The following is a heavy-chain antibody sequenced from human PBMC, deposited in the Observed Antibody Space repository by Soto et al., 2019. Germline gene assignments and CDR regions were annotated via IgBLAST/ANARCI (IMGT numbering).Heavy chain of an antibody. CDR2: INPSGGST. Sequence: ASVKVSCKASGYTFTSYYMHWVRQAPGQGLEWMGIINPSGGSTSYAQKFQGRVTMTRDTSTSTVYMELSSLRSEDTAVEYGARLEGWEDIDDAFDIWGQGTMVTVSS. D-gene: IGHD3-3*01. CDR1: GYTFTSYY. J-gene: IGHJ3*02. CDR3: ARLEGWEDIDDAFDI. V-gene: IGHV1-46*01.